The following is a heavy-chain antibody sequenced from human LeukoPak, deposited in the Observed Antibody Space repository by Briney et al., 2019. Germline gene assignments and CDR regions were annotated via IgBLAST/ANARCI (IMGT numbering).Heavy chain of an antibody. CDR2: VSGYDGRT. Sequence: AASVKVSCKASGYSFASYGIIWVRQAPGQGLKWMGWVSGYDGRTNYAQNLKGRVTVTAETSTSTVYMELRSLRCDNTAIYYCASASYNEYQDTFDIWGQGTMVTVSS. V-gene: IGHV1-18*01. J-gene: IGHJ3*02. CDR1: GYSFASYG. D-gene: IGHD5-24*01. CDR3: ASASYNEYQDTFDI.